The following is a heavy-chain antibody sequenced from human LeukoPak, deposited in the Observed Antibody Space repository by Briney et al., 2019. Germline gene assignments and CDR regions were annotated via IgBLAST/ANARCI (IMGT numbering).Heavy chain of an antibody. D-gene: IGHD1-26*01. J-gene: IGHJ4*02. Sequence: GGTLRLSCAASGFTLTNAWMSRVRQAPGKGLEWVGRIKSKTDGGTTDYPAPVKGRFTISRDDSKDTLYLQMNSLKTEETAVYYGTTNLVKWEPSDYWGQGTLVTVSS. V-gene: IGHV3-15*01. CDR3: TTNLVKWEPSDY. CDR2: IKSKTDGGTT. CDR1: GFTLTNAW.